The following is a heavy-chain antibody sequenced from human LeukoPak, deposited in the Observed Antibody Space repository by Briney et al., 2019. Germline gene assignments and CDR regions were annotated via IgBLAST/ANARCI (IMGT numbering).Heavy chain of an antibody. D-gene: IGHD4-11*01. CDR3: AREEVSNYDDYYYYMDV. Sequence: KPSETLSLTCTVSGGSISSYYWSWIRQPAGKGLEWIGRIYTSESTNYNPSLKSRVTMSVDTSKNQFSLKLSSVTAADTAVYYCAREEVSNYDDYYYYMDVWGKGTTVTVSS. J-gene: IGHJ6*03. CDR2: IYTSEST. V-gene: IGHV4-4*07. CDR1: GGSISSYY.